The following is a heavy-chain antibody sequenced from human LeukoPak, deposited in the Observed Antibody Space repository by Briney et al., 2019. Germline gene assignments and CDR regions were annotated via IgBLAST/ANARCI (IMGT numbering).Heavy chain of an antibody. CDR3: AKSPVYYDYVWGSYRYPNWFDP. V-gene: IGHV3-23*01. CDR1: GFTFSSYA. J-gene: IGHJ5*02. Sequence: GGSLRLSCAASGFTFSSYAMSWVHQAPGKGLEWVSAISGSGGSTYYADSVKGRFTISRDNSKNTLYLQMNSLRAEDTAVYYCAKSPVYYDYVWGSYRYPNWFDPWGQGTLVTVSS. CDR2: ISGSGGST. D-gene: IGHD3-16*02.